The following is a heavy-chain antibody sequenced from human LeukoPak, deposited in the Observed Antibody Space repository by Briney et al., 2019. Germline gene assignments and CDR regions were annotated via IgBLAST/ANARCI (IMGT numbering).Heavy chain of an antibody. V-gene: IGHV3-23*01. CDR2: ISGSGGST. D-gene: IGHD4-17*01. Sequence: GGSLRLSCAASGFTFSSYAMSRVGQAPGKGLEWVSAISGSGGSTYYADSVKGRFTISRDNSKNTLYLQMNSLRAEDTAVYYCAKDKNTVTSGYWGQGTLVTVSS. J-gene: IGHJ4*02. CDR1: GFTFSSYA. CDR3: AKDKNTVTSGY.